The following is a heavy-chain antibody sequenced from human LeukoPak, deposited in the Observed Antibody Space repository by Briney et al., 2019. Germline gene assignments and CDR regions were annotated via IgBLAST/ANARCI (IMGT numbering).Heavy chain of an antibody. CDR1: GFTFSSYA. Sequence: GGSLRLSCAASGFTFSSYAMSWVRQAPGKGLEWVSAISGSGGSTYYADSVKGRFTISRDNSKNTLYLQMNSLRAEDTAVYYCARDLGSVMITFGGVINGAFDIWGQGTMVTVSS. CDR2: ISGSGGST. V-gene: IGHV3-23*01. J-gene: IGHJ3*02. CDR3: ARDLGSVMITFGGVINGAFDI. D-gene: IGHD3-16*02.